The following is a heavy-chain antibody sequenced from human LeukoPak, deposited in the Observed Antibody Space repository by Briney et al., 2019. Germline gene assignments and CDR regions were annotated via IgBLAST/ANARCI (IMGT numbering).Heavy chain of an antibody. J-gene: IGHJ4*02. D-gene: IGHD3-10*01. CDR3: AREGGDYYGSGSDYNHGDY. CDR1: GYTFTSYG. CDR2: ISAYNGNT. Sequence: GASVKVSCKGSGYTFTSYGTSWVRQAPEQGLEWMGWISAYNGNTNYAQKLQGRVTIITDTSTSTAYMELRSLRSDDTAVYYCAREGGDYYGSGSDYNHGDYWGQGNLVTVSS. V-gene: IGHV1-18*04.